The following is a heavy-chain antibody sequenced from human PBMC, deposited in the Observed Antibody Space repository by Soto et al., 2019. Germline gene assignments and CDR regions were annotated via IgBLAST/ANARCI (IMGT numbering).Heavy chain of an antibody. CDR2: ISSSSSYI. CDR1: GFTFSSCS. V-gene: IGHV3-21*01. CDR3: AILPTSGSDY. Sequence: EVQLVESGGGLVKPGGSLRLSCEASGFTFSSCSMNWVRQAPWKGLVWVSSISSSSSYIYYADSVKGRFTISRDNAKNALYLQMNSLRAEDTAVYYCAILPTSGSDYCGQGTLVTVSS. J-gene: IGHJ4*02. D-gene: IGHD6-19*01.